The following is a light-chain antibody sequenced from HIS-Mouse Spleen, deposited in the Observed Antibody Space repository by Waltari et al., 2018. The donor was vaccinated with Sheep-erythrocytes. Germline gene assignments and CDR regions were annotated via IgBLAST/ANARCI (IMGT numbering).Light chain of an antibody. Sequence: NFMLTQPHSVSESPGKTVTISRTRSSGSIASNYVQWYQQRPGSAPTTVIYEDNQRPSGVPARFSGSIDSSSNSASLTISGLKTEDEADYYCQSYDSSNWVFGGGTKLTVL. CDR3: QSYDSSNWV. J-gene: IGLJ3*02. CDR2: EDN. CDR1: SGSIASNY. V-gene: IGLV6-57*04.